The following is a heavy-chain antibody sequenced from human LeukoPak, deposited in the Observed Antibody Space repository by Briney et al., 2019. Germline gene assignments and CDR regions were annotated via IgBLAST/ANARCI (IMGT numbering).Heavy chain of an antibody. CDR3: ARDLRWYSSSWYDKKNWFDP. J-gene: IGHJ5*02. CDR2: IYTSGST. Sequence: NSSETLSLTCTASGVSISSYYWSWIRQPAGKGLEWIGRIYTSGSTNYNPSLMSRVTMSVDTSKNQLSLKLSSVTAADTAVYYCARDLRWYSSSWYDKKNWFDPWGQGTLVTVSS. V-gene: IGHV4-4*07. D-gene: IGHD6-13*01. CDR1: GVSISSYY.